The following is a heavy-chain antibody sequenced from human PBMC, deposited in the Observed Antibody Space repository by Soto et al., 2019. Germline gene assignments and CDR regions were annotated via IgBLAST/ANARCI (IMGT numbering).Heavy chain of an antibody. Sequence: GGSLRLSCAGSGFTFSRYAMNWVRQAPGKGLEWVSIISSRGDRTSYAESVKGRFTISRDDSKNTLFLHMNSLGAEDTAVYYCAKETGYSYGFQPNALDVRRKGTTVTVSS. J-gene: IGHJ6*04. CDR3: AKETGYSYGFQPNALDV. CDR2: ISSRGDRT. CDR1: GFTFSRYA. V-gene: IGHV3-23*01. D-gene: IGHD5-18*01.